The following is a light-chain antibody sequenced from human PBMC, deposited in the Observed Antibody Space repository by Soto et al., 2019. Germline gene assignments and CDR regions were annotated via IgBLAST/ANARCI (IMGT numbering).Light chain of an antibody. V-gene: IGKV1-5*03. J-gene: IGKJ1*01. CDR3: QQYSTYPWT. CDR2: TAS. Sequence: DIQMTQSPSTLSASVGHRVTITCRASQSMSSWLAWYQQEPGKAPKLLISTASSLESGVPSRFSGSGSGTEFALTISSLQPDDFATYYCQQYSTYPWTFGQGTKVEIK. CDR1: QSMSSW.